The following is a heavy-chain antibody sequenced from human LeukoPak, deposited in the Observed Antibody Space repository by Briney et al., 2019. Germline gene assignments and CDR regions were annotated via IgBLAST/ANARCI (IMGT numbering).Heavy chain of an antibody. V-gene: IGHV4-59*08. J-gene: IGHJ4*02. CDR2: IYYSGST. CDR1: GGSISSYY. D-gene: IGHD6-13*01. CDR3: ARQIGSTPFSYSSSWFDY. Sequence: SETLSLTCTVSGGSISSYYWSWIRQPPGKGLEWIGYIYYSGSTNYNPSLKSRVTISVDTSKNQLSLKLSSVTAADTAVYYCARQIGSTPFSYSSSWFDYWGQGTLVTVSS.